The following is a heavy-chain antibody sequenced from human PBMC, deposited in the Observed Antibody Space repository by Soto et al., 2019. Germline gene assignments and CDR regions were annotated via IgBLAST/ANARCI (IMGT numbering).Heavy chain of an antibody. D-gene: IGHD3-10*02. CDR3: ARTLFGWGIWFDP. CDR1: GGSISSYY. Sequence: QVQLQESGPGLVKPSETLSLTCTVSGGSISSYYWSWIRQPPGKGLEWIGFIYYSGSTTYNPSLKSRVTISVDTSKNQCSRKRSSVTAADTAVYYCARTLFGWGIWFDPWGQGTLVTVSS. V-gene: IGHV4-59*01. CDR2: IYYSGST. J-gene: IGHJ5*02.